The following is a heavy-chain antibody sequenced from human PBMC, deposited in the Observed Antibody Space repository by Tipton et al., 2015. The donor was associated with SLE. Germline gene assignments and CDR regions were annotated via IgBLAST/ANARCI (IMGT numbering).Heavy chain of an antibody. CDR1: GYTFTGYY. J-gene: IGHJ4*02. D-gene: IGHD3-22*01. CDR2: INPNSGGT. Sequence: QSGPEVKKPGASVKVSCKASGYTFTGYYMHWVRQAPGQGLEWMGWINPNSGGTNYAQKFQGRVTMTRDTSISTAYMELSRLRSDDTAVYYCARDRGYYDSSGYYYGYWGQGTLVTVSS. CDR3: ARDRGYYDSSGYYYGY. V-gene: IGHV1-2*02.